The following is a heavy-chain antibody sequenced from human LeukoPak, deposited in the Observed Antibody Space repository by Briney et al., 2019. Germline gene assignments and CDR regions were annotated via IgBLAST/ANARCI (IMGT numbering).Heavy chain of an antibody. V-gene: IGHV4-30-4*01. CDR2: IYYSGST. CDR3: ARGPSVRLGELSLDY. CDR1: GDSISSGDYF. D-gene: IGHD3-16*02. J-gene: IGHJ4*02. Sequence: PSETLSLTCNVSGDSISSGDYFWRWIRQPPGKGLEWIGYIYYSGSTYYNPPLKGRVSISLDRSKNQFSLKLRSVTAADTAVYYCARGPSVRLGELSLDYWGQGTLVTVSS.